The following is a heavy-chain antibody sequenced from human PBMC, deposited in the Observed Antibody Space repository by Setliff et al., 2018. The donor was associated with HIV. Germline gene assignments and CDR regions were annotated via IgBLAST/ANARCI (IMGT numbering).Heavy chain of an antibody. Sequence: SETLSLTCSVSGGSIEFSSYYWGWIRQPPGKGLEWIGSVYYSGSTYYNPSLKSRLTISVDTSTNKFSLKLTSVTAADTAVYYCARATYTTLFGVLMGGGLQYWGPGTLVTVSS. CDR2: VYYSGST. J-gene: IGHJ4*02. V-gene: IGHV4-39*07. CDR1: GGSIEFSSYY. CDR3: ARATYTTLFGVLMGGGLQY. D-gene: IGHD3-3*01.